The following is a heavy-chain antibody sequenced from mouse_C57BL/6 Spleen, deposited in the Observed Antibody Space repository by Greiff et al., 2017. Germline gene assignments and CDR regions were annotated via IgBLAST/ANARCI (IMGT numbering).Heavy chain of an antibody. J-gene: IGHJ2*01. CDR2: IDPSDSYT. CDR1: GYTFTSYW. V-gene: IGHV1-50*01. Sequence: QVQLQQPGAELVKPGASVKLSCKASGYTFTSYWMQWVKQRPGQGPEWIGEIDPSDSYTNYNQKFKGKATLTVDTSSSTAYMQLSSLTSEDSAVYYCARSGYFDYWGQGTTLTVSS. CDR3: ARSGYFDY.